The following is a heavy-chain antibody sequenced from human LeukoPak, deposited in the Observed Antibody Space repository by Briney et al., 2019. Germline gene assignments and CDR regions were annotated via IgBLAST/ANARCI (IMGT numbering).Heavy chain of an antibody. Sequence: SETLSLTCTVSGASVSTYYWSWMRHPAGRGLEWIWRVYTSGDTHYNASLRSRVTISVDKSKNQFSLKMTSVTVADTAVYYCAGRDYWGQGILVTVSS. CDR2: VYTSGDT. CDR1: GASVSTYY. J-gene: IGHJ4*02. V-gene: IGHV4-4*07. CDR3: AGRDY.